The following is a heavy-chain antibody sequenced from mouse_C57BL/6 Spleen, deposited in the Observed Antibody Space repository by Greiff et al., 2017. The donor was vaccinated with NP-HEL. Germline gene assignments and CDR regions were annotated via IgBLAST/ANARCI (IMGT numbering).Heavy chain of an antibody. Sequence: QVQLQQPGAELVKPGASVKLSCKASGYTFTSYWMHWVKQRPGQGLEWIGMIHPNSGSTNYNEKFKSKATLTVDKSSSTAYMQLSSLTSEDSAVYYCAREKIYYGNYAMDYWGQGTSVTVSS. CDR1: GYTFTSYW. J-gene: IGHJ4*01. D-gene: IGHD2-1*01. CDR2: IHPNSGST. V-gene: IGHV1-64*01. CDR3: AREKIYYGNYAMDY.